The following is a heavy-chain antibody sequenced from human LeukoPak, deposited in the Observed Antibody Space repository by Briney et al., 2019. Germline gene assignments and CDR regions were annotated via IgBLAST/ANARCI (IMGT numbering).Heavy chain of an antibody. V-gene: IGHV3-7*01. D-gene: IGHD6-13*01. CDR3: ARDDYIAAAGTGEVFQH. CDR1: GFTFSSYW. CDR2: IKQDGGDK. Sequence: GGSLRLSCAASGFTFSSYWMSWVRQAPGKGLEWVANIKQDGGDKNYVDSVKGRFTISRDNAKNSLYLQMNSLRVEDTAVYYCARDDYIAAAGTGEVFQHWGQGTLVTVSS. J-gene: IGHJ1*01.